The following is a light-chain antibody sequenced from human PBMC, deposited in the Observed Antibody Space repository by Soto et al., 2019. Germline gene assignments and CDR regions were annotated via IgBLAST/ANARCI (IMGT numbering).Light chain of an antibody. CDR3: QQYGSSPRVT. CDR1: QSVSSN. V-gene: IGKV3-20*01. J-gene: IGKJ4*01. Sequence: EIVMTQSPATLSVSPGERATLSCRASQSVSSNLAWYQQNPGQAPRLLIYGASSRATGIPDRFSGSGSGTDFTLTISRLETEDFAVYYCQQYGSSPRVTFGG. CDR2: GAS.